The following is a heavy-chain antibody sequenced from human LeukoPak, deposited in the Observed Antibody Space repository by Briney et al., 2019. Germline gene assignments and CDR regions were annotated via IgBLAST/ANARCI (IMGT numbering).Heavy chain of an antibody. J-gene: IGHJ6*01. Sequence: GASVNVSCKTPGYTFTGYYMHWVRQAPGQGLEWMGWISPKRGGTSYPQPFQGRFSMTRDTSISPAYMELGRLRSDGTAVYYCVPRNSVCYCVLWGERPVVSVFWG. D-gene: IGHD2-21*01. CDR1: GYTFTGYY. CDR2: ISPKRGGT. CDR3: VPRNSVCYCVLWGERPVVSVF. V-gene: IGHV1-2*02.